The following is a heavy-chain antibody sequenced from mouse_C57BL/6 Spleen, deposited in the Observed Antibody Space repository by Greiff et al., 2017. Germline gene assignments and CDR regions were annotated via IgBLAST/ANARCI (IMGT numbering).Heavy chain of an antibody. CDR2: IYPRDGSP. CDR1: GYTFTSYD. V-gene: IGHV1-85*01. CDR3: ARELYDGYFDY. Sequence: QVQLLHSGPELVKPGASVKLSCKASGYTFTSYDINWVKQRPGQGLEWIGWIYPRDGSPKYNEKFKGKATLTVDTTSSTAYMELHSLTAEDSAVYFCARELYDGYFDYWGQGTTLTVSS. D-gene: IGHD2-3*01. J-gene: IGHJ2*01.